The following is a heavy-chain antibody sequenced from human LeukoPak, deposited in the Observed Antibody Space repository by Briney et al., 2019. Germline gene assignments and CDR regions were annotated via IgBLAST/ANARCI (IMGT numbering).Heavy chain of an antibody. J-gene: IGHJ4*02. CDR3: ARGYYGSGSYCNDY. Sequence: PSQTLSLTCAVSGGSISSGGYSWSWVRQPPGKGLEWIGYIYHSGSTYYNPSLKSRVTISVDRSKNQFSLKLSSVTAADTAVYYCARGYYGSGSYCNDYWGQGTLVTVSS. CDR1: GGSISSGGYS. V-gene: IGHV4-30-2*01. D-gene: IGHD3-10*01. CDR2: IYHSGST.